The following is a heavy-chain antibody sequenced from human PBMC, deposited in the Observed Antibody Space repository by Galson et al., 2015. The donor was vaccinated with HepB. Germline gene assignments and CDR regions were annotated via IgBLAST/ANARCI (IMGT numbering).Heavy chain of an antibody. Sequence: SLRLSCAASGFTFSSYTMHWVRQAPGKGLEWVAVIRYDGSNKYYAESVKGRFTISRDNSKNTVYLQMTSLRAEDTAVYYCVRESGDIFRRPYYFDFWGPGTLVTVSS. CDR3: VRESGDIFRRPYYFDF. CDR1: GFTFSSYT. J-gene: IGHJ4*02. D-gene: IGHD3-9*01. CDR2: IRYDGSNK. V-gene: IGHV3-33*01.